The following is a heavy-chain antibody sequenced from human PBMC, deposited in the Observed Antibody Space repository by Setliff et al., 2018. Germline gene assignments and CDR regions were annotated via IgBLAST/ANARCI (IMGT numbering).Heavy chain of an antibody. CDR2: ISLYDGHT. V-gene: IGHV1-18*01. D-gene: IGHD5-12*01. J-gene: IGHJ1*01. Sequence: GASVKVSCKASGYTFNTYEINWVRQAPGQGLEWMGFISLYDGHTNYAQNFQGRLTVTTDTSTSTAYMELSSLRFDDTAVYYCARGNPAERYEYWGQGTLVTVSS. CDR1: GYTFNTYE. CDR3: ARGNPAERYEY.